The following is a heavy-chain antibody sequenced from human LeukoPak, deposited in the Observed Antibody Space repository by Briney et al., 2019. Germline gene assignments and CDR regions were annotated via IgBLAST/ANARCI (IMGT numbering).Heavy chain of an antibody. CDR2: SIHSGAI. CDR1: GGSFSGYY. J-gene: IGHJ4*02. CDR3: ARGAPALGAFDY. V-gene: IGHV4-34*01. Sequence: SETLFLTCAVHGGSFSGYYWSWIRQSPGKGLEWIGESIHSGAISYDPSLRSRVTVSVDTSKNQFSLELRSVTAADTAVYYCARGAPALGAFDYWGQGTLVTVSS.